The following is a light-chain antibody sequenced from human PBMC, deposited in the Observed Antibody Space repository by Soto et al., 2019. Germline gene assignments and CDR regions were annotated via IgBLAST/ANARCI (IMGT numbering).Light chain of an antibody. Sequence: DIQMTQSPSTLSASVGDRVTITCRASQSISSWLAWYQQKPGKAPKLLIYKAFSLESGVPSRFSGSGSGTEFTLTISGVQPDDFATYFCQQYNSYWTFGQGTKVEIK. J-gene: IGKJ1*01. CDR3: QQYNSYWT. CDR1: QSISSW. V-gene: IGKV1-5*03. CDR2: KAF.